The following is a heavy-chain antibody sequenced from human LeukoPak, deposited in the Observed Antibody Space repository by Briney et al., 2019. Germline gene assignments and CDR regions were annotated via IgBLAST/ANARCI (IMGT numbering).Heavy chain of an antibody. V-gene: IGHV3-7*01. CDR3: ATDRGWRTSGYYLYYFEY. CDR2: VKHDGSEK. J-gene: IGHJ4*02. CDR1: GFIFTNYF. Sequence: GGSLRLSCAASGFIFTNYFMSWVRQAPGKGLEWVASVKHDGSEKYYVDSVRGRFTISRDNTMNSLYLQMSSLRAEDTAVYYCATDRGWRTSGYYLYYFEYWGQGTLVTYSS. D-gene: IGHD3-3*01.